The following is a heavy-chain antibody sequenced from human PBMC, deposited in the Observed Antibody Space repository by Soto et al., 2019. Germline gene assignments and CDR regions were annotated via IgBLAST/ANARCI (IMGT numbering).Heavy chain of an antibody. Sequence: SSETLSLTCTVSGGSISSSSYYWGWIRQPPGKGLEWIGSMYYSGSTYYNPSLKSRVTISADTSKNQFSPKLSSVTAADTAVYYCARHSKNWNSNWLDPWGQGTLVTVSS. D-gene: IGHD1-7*01. J-gene: IGHJ5*02. V-gene: IGHV4-39*01. CDR3: ARHSKNWNSNWLDP. CDR1: GGSISSSSYY. CDR2: MYYSGST.